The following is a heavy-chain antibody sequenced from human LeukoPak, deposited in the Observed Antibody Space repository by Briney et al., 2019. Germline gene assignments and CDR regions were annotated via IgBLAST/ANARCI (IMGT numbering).Heavy chain of an antibody. CDR3: AREPGSTYYGMDV. CDR1: GFTFSNYW. D-gene: IGHD2-2*01. J-gene: IGHJ6*02. V-gene: IGHV3-7*01. CDR2: IKHDGSEK. Sequence: GGSLRLSCAASGFTFSNYWMSWVRQAPGKGLKWVANIKHDGSEKYYVDSVKGRFTISRDNAKNSLYLQMNSLRAEDTAVYYCAREPGSTYYGMDVWGQGTTVTVSS.